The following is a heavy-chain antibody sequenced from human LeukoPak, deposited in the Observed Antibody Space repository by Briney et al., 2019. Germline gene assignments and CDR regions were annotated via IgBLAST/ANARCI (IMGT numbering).Heavy chain of an antibody. CDR2: VIHSGST. Sequence: SETLSLTCAVYGGSLSGNYWSWIRQPPGKELEWIGEVIHSGSTNYNPSLRTRVIISVDKSKNQFSLRLTSVTAADTAVYYCASMGTTKTFDYWGQGTLVTVSS. CDR3: ASMGTTKTFDY. V-gene: IGHV4-34*12. J-gene: IGHJ4*02. D-gene: IGHD1-7*01. CDR1: GGSLSGNY.